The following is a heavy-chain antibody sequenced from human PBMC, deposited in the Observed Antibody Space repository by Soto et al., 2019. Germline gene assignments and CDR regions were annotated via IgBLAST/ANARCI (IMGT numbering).Heavy chain of an antibody. J-gene: IGHJ4*02. D-gene: IGHD6-6*01. CDR2: IYYSGST. Sequence: PSETLSLTCTVSGGSTSSGDYYWSWIRQPPGKGLEWIGYIYYSGSTYYNPSLKSRVTISVDTSKNQFSLKLSSVTAADTAVYYCAREGSSSSHFDYWGQGTLVTVSS. V-gene: IGHV4-30-4*01. CDR1: GGSTSSGDYY. CDR3: AREGSSSSHFDY.